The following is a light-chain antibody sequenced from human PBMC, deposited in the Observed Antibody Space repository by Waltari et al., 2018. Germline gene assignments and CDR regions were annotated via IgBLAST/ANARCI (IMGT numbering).Light chain of an antibody. CDR2: AAS. CDR3: EQYRHLPLA. CDR1: QTIVDN. J-gene: IGKJ4*01. Sequence: ETVMTQSPATLSVSPGERVPLSCSASQTIVDNLAWYQQRTRQPPRLLIYAASTSATGVPARFSGGGSGTEFTLTISSLQSEDLAVYSCEQYRHLPLAFGGGTKVEI. V-gene: IGKV3-15*01.